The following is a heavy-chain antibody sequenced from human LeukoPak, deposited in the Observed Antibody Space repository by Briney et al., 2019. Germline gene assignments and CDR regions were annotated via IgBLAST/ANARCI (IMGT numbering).Heavy chain of an antibody. V-gene: IGHV4-30-2*01. J-gene: IGHJ5*02. CDR1: GGSISTTTYH. Sequence: PSETLSLTCSVSGGSISTTTYHWGWIRQPPGKGLEWIGYIYHSGSTYYNPSLKSRVTISVDRSKNQFSLKLSSVTAADTAVYYCARDRVGPWGQGTLVTVSS. CDR2: IYHSGST. CDR3: ARDRVGP.